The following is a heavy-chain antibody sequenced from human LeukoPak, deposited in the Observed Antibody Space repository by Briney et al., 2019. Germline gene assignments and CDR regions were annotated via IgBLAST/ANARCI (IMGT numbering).Heavy chain of an antibody. CDR2: ISGSGGST. D-gene: IGHD2-2*01. Sequence: GGSLRLSCAASGFTFSSYAMSWVRQAPGKGLEWVSRISGSGGSTYYADSVKGRFTISRDNSKNTLYLQMNSLRAEDTAVYYCARVFRGQHYYFDSWGQGTLVTVSS. CDR1: GFTFSSYA. J-gene: IGHJ4*02. CDR3: ARVFRGQHYYFDS. V-gene: IGHV3-23*01.